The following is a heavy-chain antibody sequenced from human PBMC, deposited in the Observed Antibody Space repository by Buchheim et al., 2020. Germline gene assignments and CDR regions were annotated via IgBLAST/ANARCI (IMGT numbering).Heavy chain of an antibody. CDR1: GFSLSDYS. Sequence: EVELVESGGDLVKPGASLRLSCEASGFSLSDYSMNGVRQAPGKGLEWVSYISSSSSYTNYADSVKGRFTISRDNAKNSLYLQMNSLRAENTAVYYCARDNSGYDFYGMDVWGQGTT. V-gene: IGHV3-21*05. CDR2: ISSSSSYT. J-gene: IGHJ6*02. D-gene: IGHD5-12*01. CDR3: ARDNSGYDFYGMDV.